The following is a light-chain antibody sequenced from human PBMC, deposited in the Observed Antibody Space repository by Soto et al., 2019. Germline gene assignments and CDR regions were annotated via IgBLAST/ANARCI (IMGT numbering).Light chain of an antibody. CDR2: STN. J-gene: IGLJ3*02. Sequence: QTVVTQEPSFSVSPGGTVTLTCGLSSGSVSTSYYPSWYQQTPGQAPRTLIYSTNTRSSGVPDRFSGSILGNKAALTITGSQADDESDYSCVLYMGSGMWVFGGGTKLTV. CDR1: SGSVSTSYY. CDR3: VLYMGSGMWV. V-gene: IGLV8-61*01.